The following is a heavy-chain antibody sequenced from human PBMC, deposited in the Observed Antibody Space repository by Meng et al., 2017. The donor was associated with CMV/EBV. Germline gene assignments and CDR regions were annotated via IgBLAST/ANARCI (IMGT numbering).Heavy chain of an antibody. Sequence: ASVKVSCKASGYTFTSYYMHWVRQPPGQGLEWMGIINPSGGSTSYAQKFQGRVTMTRDTSTSTVYMELSSLRSEDTAVYYCAGELRPESTALRGNYYYGMDVWGQGTTVTVSS. CDR1: GYTFTSYY. V-gene: IGHV1-46*01. J-gene: IGHJ6*02. CDR3: AGELRPESTALRGNYYYGMDV. D-gene: IGHD3-16*01. CDR2: INPSGGST.